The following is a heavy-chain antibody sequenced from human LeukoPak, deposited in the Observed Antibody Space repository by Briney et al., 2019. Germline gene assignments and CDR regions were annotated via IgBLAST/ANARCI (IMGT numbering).Heavy chain of an antibody. J-gene: IGHJ6*03. D-gene: IGHD3-16*01. Sequence: PSETLSLTCAVYGGSISSYYWSWIRQPPGKGLEWIGYIYYSGSTNYNPSLKSRVTISVDTSKNQFSLNLTSVTAADTAVYYCARIAGGLYFYYYYMDVWGKGTTVTVSS. V-gene: IGHV4-59*12. CDR2: IYYSGST. CDR3: ARIAGGLYFYYYYMDV. CDR1: GGSISSYY.